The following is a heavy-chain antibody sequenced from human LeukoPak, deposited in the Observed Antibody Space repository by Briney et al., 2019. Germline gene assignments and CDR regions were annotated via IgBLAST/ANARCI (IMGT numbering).Heavy chain of an antibody. J-gene: IGHJ5*02. V-gene: IGHV3-72*01. CDR3: VRVMYSSSAGGWFDP. CDR2: TRNKPNSYST. CDR1: GFTFSDHY. Sequence: GGSLRLSCAASGFTFSDHYMDWVRQAPGKGLEWVGRTRNKPNSYSTEYAASVKGRFTISRDDSKNSLYLQMNSLKTEDTAVYYCVRVMYSSSAGGWFDPWGQGTLVTVSS. D-gene: IGHD6-6*01.